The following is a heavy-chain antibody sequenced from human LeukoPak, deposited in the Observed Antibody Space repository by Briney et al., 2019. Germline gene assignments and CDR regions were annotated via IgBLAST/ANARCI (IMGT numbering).Heavy chain of an antibody. CDR1: GFTVSSNY. J-gene: IGHJ4*02. V-gene: IGHV3-53*01. D-gene: IGHD2/OR15-2a*01. Sequence: GGSLRLSCAASGFTVSSNYMNRVRQAPGKGLEWVSVIYIGGTTYYADSVRGRFTISRDNSKNTLYLQMNSLRAKDTAVYYCSRSIEDWGQGTLVTVSS. CDR2: IYIGGTT. CDR3: SRSIED.